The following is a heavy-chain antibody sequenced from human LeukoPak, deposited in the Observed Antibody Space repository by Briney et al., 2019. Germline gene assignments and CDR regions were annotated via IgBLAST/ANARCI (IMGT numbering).Heavy chain of an antibody. V-gene: IGHV3-33*01. Sequence: GRSLRLSCAASGFALSAYGMHWVRQAPGKGLEWVSVIWYDGSNKYYADSVKGRFTVSRDNSKNTLYLQMNSLRAEDTAVYYCARIQRAYFGGDCTDAFDIWGRGTMVTVSS. D-gene: IGHD2-21*02. J-gene: IGHJ3*02. CDR3: ARIQRAYFGGDCTDAFDI. CDR1: GFALSAYG. CDR2: IWYDGSNK.